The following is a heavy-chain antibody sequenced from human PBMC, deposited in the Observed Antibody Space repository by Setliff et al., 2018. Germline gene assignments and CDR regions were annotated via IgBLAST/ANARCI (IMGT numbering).Heavy chain of an antibody. V-gene: IGHV3-15*01. CDR2: IKSKSDGETT. Sequence: GGSLRLSCAASGFTLSDHYMDWVRQAPGKGLEWVGRIKSKSDGETTEYTAPVKGRFTISRDDAKSTLYLQMSSLKTEDTAVYYCVKLVPQAISSDPWGQGTLVTVSS. CDR1: GFTLSDHY. CDR3: VKLVPQAISSDP. D-gene: IGHD3-10*01. J-gene: IGHJ5*02.